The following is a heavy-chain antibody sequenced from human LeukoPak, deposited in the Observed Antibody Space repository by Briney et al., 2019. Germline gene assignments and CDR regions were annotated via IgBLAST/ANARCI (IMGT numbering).Heavy chain of an antibody. CDR2: IGNDGRT. CDR3: ARDDTSNGYYEFGY. J-gene: IGHJ4*02. D-gene: IGHD3-22*01. CDR1: VFTVSSNY. V-gene: IGHV3-53*01. Sequence: GGSLRLSCAASVFTVSSNYMSWVRQAPGKGLECVSVIGNDGRTYYANSVKGRFTISRDISKNMLYLQMNSLRADDTAVYYCARDDTSNGYYEFGYWGQGTLVTVSS.